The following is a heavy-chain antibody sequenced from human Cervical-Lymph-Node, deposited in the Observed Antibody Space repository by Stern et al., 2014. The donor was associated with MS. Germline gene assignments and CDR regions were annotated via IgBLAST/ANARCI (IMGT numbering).Heavy chain of an antibody. J-gene: IGHJ4*02. D-gene: IGHD6-6*01. Sequence: VQLVESGGGLVKPGGSLRLSCAASGFTFSSYSMNWVPQAPGKGLEWVSSISSSSSYIYYADSVKGRFTISRDNAKNSLYLQMNSLRAEDTAVYYCARNLYSSSSPDYWGQGTLVTVSS. V-gene: IGHV3-21*01. CDR2: ISSSSSYI. CDR3: ARNLYSSSSPDY. CDR1: GFTFSSYS.